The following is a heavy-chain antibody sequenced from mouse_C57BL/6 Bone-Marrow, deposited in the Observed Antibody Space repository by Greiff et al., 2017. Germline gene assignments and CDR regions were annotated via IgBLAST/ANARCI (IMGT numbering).Heavy chain of an antibody. CDR1: GFTFSSYA. Sequence: EVKLVESGGGLVKPRGSLKLSCAASGFTFSSYAMSWVRQTPEKRLEWVATISDGGSYTYYPDNVKGRFTISRDNAKNNLYLQMSHLKSEDTAMYYCARDPGFAYWGQGTLVTVSA. CDR2: ISDGGSYT. V-gene: IGHV5-4*01. J-gene: IGHJ3*01. CDR3: ARDPGFAY.